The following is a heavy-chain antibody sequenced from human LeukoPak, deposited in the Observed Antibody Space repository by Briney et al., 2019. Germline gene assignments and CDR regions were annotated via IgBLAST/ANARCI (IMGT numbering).Heavy chain of an antibody. V-gene: IGHV3-74*01. Sequence: QPGGSLRLSCAASGFTFSSYWMHWVRQTPGEGLVWVSRINSDGSSTSYADSVKGRFTNSRDNAKNTLHLQMNSLRVEDTAVYYCARDLGCSSTRCFRGPYYYYYLDVWGKGTTVTVSS. CDR1: GFTFSSYW. CDR3: ARDLGCSSTRCFRGPYYYYYLDV. D-gene: IGHD2-2*01. J-gene: IGHJ6*03. CDR2: INSDGSST.